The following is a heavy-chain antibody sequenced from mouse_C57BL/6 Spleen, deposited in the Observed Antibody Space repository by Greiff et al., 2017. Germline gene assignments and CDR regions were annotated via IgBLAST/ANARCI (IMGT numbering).Heavy chain of an antibody. CDR2: IYPGDGDT. CDR1: GYAFSSYW. V-gene: IGHV1-80*01. J-gene: IGHJ4*01. Sequence: VQLVESGAELGKPGASVKISCKASGYAFSSYWMNWVKQRPGKGLEWIGQIYPGDGDTNYNGKFKGKATLTADKSSSTAYMQLSSLTSEDSAVYFCARSAAYYSKGDYAMDYWGQGTSVTVSS. CDR3: ARSAAYYSKGDYAMDY. D-gene: IGHD2-5*01.